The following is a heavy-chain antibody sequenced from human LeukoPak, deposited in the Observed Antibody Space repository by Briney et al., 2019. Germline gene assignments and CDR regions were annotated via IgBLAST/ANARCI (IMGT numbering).Heavy chain of an antibody. CDR2: IKQDGSEK. CDR3: ARGYCTSTSCYFDY. D-gene: IGHD2-2*01. J-gene: IGHJ4*02. CDR1: GFTFSSYW. Sequence: PGGSLGLSCAASGFTFSSYWMSWVRQAPGKGLDWVANIKQDGSEKYYVDSVKGRFTISRDNAKNSLYLQMNSLRAEDTAVYYCARGYCTSTSCYFDYWGQGTLVTVSS. V-gene: IGHV3-7*01.